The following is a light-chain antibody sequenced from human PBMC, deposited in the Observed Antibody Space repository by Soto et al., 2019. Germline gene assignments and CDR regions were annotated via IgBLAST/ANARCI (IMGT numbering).Light chain of an antibody. V-gene: IGLV1-40*01. CDR1: SSNIGAGYD. Sequence: QSVLTQPPSVSGAPGQRVTISCTGSSSNIGAGYDVHWYQQLPGPAPKLLIYGNSNQPSGVPDRFSGSKSGTSASLAITGLQAEDEADYYRQSYDSSLSGYVFGTGTKLTVL. CDR3: QSYDSSLSGYV. J-gene: IGLJ1*01. CDR2: GNS.